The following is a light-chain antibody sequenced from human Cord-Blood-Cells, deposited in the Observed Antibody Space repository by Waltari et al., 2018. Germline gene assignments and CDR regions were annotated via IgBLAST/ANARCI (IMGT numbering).Light chain of an antibody. CDR1: QSISSW. CDR2: DAS. J-gene: IGKJ1*01. V-gene: IGKV1-5*01. CDR3: QQYNSYSWT. Sequence: DIQMTQSPSTLSASVGDRVTITCRASQSISSWLAWYQQKPGKAPKLLIYDASSLESGVPSRCIGSGAGTEFTLTISSLQPDDFATYYCQQYNSYSWTFGQGTKVEIK.